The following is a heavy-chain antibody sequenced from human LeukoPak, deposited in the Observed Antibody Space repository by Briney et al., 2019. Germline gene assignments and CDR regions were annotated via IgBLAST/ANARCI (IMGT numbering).Heavy chain of an antibody. CDR1: GFTVSSNY. Sequence: GGSLRLSCAASGFTVSSNYMSWVRQAPGKGLEWVSVIYSGGSTYYADSVKGRFTISRDNSKNTLYLQMNSLRAEDTAVYYCARAYSWFGELPIGLDYWGQGTLVTVSS. CDR2: IYSGGST. J-gene: IGHJ4*02. V-gene: IGHV3-53*01. CDR3: ARAYSWFGELPIGLDY. D-gene: IGHD3-10*01.